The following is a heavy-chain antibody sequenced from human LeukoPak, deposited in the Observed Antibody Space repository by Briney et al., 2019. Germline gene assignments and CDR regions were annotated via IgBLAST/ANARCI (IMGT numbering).Heavy chain of an antibody. D-gene: IGHD3-10*01. V-gene: IGHV1-8*01. J-gene: IGHJ6*02. CDR1: VYTFTNYD. CDR2: MNPNSGNT. CDR3: ARGDSGYFFYYGLDV. Sequence: ASVKVSCEASVYTFTNYDIYCVPQAPGQGREWMGWMNPNSGNTGYAQKFQDRVTMTRNTSITTAYMELTRLTSEDTAVYYCARGDSGYFFYYGLDVWGQGTTVTVSS.